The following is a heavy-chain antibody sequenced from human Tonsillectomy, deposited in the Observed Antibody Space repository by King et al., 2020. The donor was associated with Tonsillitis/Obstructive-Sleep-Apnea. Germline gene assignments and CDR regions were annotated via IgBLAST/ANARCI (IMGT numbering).Heavy chain of an antibody. V-gene: IGHV3-21*01. J-gene: IGHJ4*02. D-gene: IGHD1-7*01. Sequence: VPLVASGGVLVPPGGSLRLSCAASGFPFRRSRLNWVRPAPGTGLAWVSSIRRRRHYLSYAASVKGRFTLSRANAKNSLYLQLNSLRAEDTAVYYCARDRGGTTDYWGQGTLVTGSA. CDR1: GFPFRRSR. CDR2: IRRRRHYL. CDR3: ARDRGGTTDY.